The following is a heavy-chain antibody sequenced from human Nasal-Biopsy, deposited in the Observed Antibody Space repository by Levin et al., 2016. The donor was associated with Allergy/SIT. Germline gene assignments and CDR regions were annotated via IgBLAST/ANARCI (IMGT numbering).Heavy chain of an antibody. J-gene: IGHJ4*02. D-gene: IGHD6-19*01. CDR1: GFIFNTYW. Sequence: GESLKISCAASGFIFNTYWMHWVRQGSREGGRNGISRINTDGSSTGYADSVKGRFTISRDNAKNTLFLQMNSLRVEDSAVYYCARSQWPHSIDYWGQGTLVTVPS. CDR2: INTDGSST. V-gene: IGHV3-74*01. CDR3: ARSQWPHSIDY.